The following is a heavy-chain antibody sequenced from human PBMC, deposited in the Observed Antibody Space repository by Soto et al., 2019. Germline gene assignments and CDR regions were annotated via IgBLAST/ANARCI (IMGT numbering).Heavy chain of an antibody. V-gene: IGHV3-23*01. CDR3: AKTGWNYVSGYMDV. J-gene: IGHJ6*03. Sequence: PXGSLRLSCAASGFTFSSYAMSWVRQAPGKGLEWVSAISGSGGSTYYADSVKGRFTISRDNSKNTLYLQMNSLRAEDTAVYYCAKTGWNYVSGYMDVWCKGTTVTVSS. D-gene: IGHD1-7*01. CDR2: ISGSGGST. CDR1: GFTFSSYA.